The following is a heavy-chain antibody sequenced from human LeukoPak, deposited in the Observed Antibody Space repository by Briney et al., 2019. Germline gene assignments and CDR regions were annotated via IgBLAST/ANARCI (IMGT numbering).Heavy chain of an antibody. V-gene: IGHV1-69*04. J-gene: IGHJ4*02. CDR3: ARGLGIGGDSNFDY. CDR2: TIPILGIA. CDR1: GGTFSSYA. D-gene: IGHD6-13*01. Sequence: SVKVSCKASGGTFSSYAISWVRQAPGQGLEWMGRTIPILGIANYAQKFQGRVTITADKSTSTAYMELSSLRSEDTAVYYCARGLGIGGDSNFDYGGQGTLVTVSS.